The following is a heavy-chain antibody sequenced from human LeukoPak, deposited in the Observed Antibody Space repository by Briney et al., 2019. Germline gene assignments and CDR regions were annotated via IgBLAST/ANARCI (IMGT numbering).Heavy chain of an antibody. D-gene: IGHD3-10*01. CDR2: VHHSGNT. J-gene: IGHJ4*02. Sequence: SETLSLTCTLSGYSIISEYCWGWIRQPPGKGLEWIGCVHHSGNTYYIPSLKSRVTMSLDTSKSQFSLHLRSATAADTAVYYCARATPGGLLYFGVGGQGTLVTVSS. V-gene: IGHV4-38-2*02. CDR3: ARATPGGLLYFGV. CDR1: GYSIISEYC.